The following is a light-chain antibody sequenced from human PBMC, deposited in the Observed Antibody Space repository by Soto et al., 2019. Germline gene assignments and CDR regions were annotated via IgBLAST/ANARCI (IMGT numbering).Light chain of an antibody. V-gene: IGKV3-11*01. CDR1: QSVSSY. CDR3: QQRSSWPLT. CDR2: DVS. Sequence: EIVLTQSPATLSLSPGERATLSCRASQSVSSYLAWYQQKPGQAPRLLIYDVSTRATGIPARFSGSGSGTDFSLTISSLEPEDFAVYYCQQRSSWPLTFGGGTKVDI. J-gene: IGKJ4*01.